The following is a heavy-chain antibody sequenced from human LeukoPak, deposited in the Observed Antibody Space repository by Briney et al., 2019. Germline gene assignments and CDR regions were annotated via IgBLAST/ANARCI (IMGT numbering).Heavy chain of an antibody. CDR2: INQSGST. CDR1: GGSISSYY. D-gene: IGHD5-12*01. J-gene: IGHJ4*02. Sequence: SETLSLTCTVSGGSISSYYWSWIRQPPGKGLEWIGEINQSGSTNYNPSLKSRVTISADTSKNQFSLKLSSVTAADTAVYYCARGRGDSGYPWGFGYWGQGTLVTVSS. V-gene: IGHV4-34*01. CDR3: ARGRGDSGYPWGFGY.